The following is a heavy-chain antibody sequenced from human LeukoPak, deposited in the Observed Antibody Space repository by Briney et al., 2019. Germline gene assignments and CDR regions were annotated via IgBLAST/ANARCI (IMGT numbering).Heavy chain of an antibody. V-gene: IGHV3-48*04. J-gene: IGHJ3*02. Sequence: PGGSLRLSCAASGFTFRSYGMNWVRQTPGKGLEWVSYISSSSSTIYYADSVKGRFTTSRDNAKSSLYLQMNSLRAEDTAVYYCAKPYGSGSANAFDIWGQGTMVTVSS. CDR2: ISSSSSTI. D-gene: IGHD3-10*01. CDR3: AKPYGSGSANAFDI. CDR1: GFTFRSYG.